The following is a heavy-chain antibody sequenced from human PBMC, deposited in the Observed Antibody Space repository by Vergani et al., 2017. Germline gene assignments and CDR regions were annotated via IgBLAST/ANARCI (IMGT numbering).Heavy chain of an antibody. J-gene: IGHJ6*02. CDR1: GFTFSSYA. CDR3: ARDPDIVVVPAAPYYYYYYGMDV. D-gene: IGHD2-2*01. Sequence: EVQLLESGGNLIQPGGSLRLSCGASGFTFSSYAMTWVRLAPGKGLQWVSAISGSGGNTFYTDSVKGRFTISRDNSKDTLYLQMNSLRAEDTAVYYCARDPDIVVVPAAPYYYYYYGMDVWGQXP. V-gene: IGHV3-23*01. CDR2: ISGSGGNT.